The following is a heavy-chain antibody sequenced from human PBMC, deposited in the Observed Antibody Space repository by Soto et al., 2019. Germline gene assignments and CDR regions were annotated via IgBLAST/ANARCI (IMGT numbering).Heavy chain of an antibody. J-gene: IGHJ6*02. V-gene: IGHV1-18*01. CDR2: ISAYNGNT. CDR3: ARGPNYDILTGNYDGMDV. CDR1: GYTFSSYG. Sequence: QVQLVQSGAEVKKPGASVKVSCKASGYTFSSYGISWVRQAPGQGLECMGWISAYNGNTNYAQKLQGRVTMTTDTSTSTAYMELRSLRSDDTAVYYCARGPNYDILTGNYDGMDVWGQGTTVTVSS. D-gene: IGHD3-9*01.